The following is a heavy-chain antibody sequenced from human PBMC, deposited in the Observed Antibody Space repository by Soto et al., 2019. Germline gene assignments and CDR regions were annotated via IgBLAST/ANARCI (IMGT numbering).Heavy chain of an antibody. CDR3: ARRGLRGWFDP. CDR1: GFSLSTSGVG. CDR2: IYWDDDK. Sequence: SGPTLVNPAQTLTLTCAFSGFSLSTSGVGVGWVRQPPGKALEWLALIYWDDDKRYSPSLKSRLTVSKDTSKNQVVLTMINMDPVDTATYYCARRGLRGWFDPWGKGTLVTVST. V-gene: IGHV2-5*02. J-gene: IGHJ5*02.